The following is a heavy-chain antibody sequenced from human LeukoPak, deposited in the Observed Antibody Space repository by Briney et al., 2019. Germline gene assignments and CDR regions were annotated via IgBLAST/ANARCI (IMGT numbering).Heavy chain of an antibody. CDR1: GFSVSSNY. CDR2: IYSGGST. CDR3: ARALSSRDAFDI. D-gene: IGHD6-13*01. Sequence: GGSLRLSCAASGFSVSSNYMTWVRQAPGKGLEWVSIIYSGGSTYYADSVKGRFTISRDNSKNTLYLQMNSLRAEDTAVYYCARALSSRDAFDIWGRGTMVTVSS. J-gene: IGHJ3*02. V-gene: IGHV3-66*01.